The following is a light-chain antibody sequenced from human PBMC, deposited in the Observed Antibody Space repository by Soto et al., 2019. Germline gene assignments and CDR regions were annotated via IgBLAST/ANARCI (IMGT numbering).Light chain of an antibody. CDR1: SSDVGGYNY. Sequence: QSALTQPASVSGSPGQSITISCTGTSSDVGGYNYVSWYQQHPGKAPKLMIYEVTNRPSGVSNRFSGSKSGNTASLTISGLQAEDEADYYCSSYISSSTLPYVFGTGTKLTVL. V-gene: IGLV2-14*01. CDR2: EVT. CDR3: SSYISSSTLPYV. J-gene: IGLJ1*01.